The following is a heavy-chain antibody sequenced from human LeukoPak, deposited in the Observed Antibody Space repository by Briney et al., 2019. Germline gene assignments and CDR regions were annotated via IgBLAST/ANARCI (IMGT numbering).Heavy chain of an antibody. CDR3: ARDLDEDTAMVTDY. D-gene: IGHD5-18*01. J-gene: IGHJ4*02. V-gene: IGHV1-24*01. CDR2: FDPEDGET. Sequence: ASVKVSCKVSGYTLTELSMHWVRQAPGKGLEWMGGFDPEDGETIYAQKFQGRVTMTRDTSTSTVYMELSSLRSEDTAVYYCARDLDEDTAMVTDYWGQGTLVTVSS. CDR1: GYTLTELS.